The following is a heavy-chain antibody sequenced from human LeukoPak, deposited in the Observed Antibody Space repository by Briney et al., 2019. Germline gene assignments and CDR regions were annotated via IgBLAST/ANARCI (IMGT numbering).Heavy chain of an antibody. CDR2: ISGSGGST. CDR3: AKDLAGSGSYSFDY. Sequence: RAGGSLGLSCAASGFTFSNYAMNWVRQAPGRGLEWVSAISGSGGSTYYADSVKGRFTISRDNSKNTLYLQMNSLRAEDTAVYYCAKDLAGSGSYSFDYWGQGTLVTVSS. CDR1: GFTFSNYA. J-gene: IGHJ4*02. V-gene: IGHV3-23*01. D-gene: IGHD1-26*01.